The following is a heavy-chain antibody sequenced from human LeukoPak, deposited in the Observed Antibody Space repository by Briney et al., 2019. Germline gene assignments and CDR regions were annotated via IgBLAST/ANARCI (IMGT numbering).Heavy chain of an antibody. Sequence: PSETLSLTCTVSGGSISSYYWSWIRQPPGKGLEWIGYIYYSGSTNYNPSLKSRVTISVDTSKNQFSLKLSSVTAADTAVYYCAREVTFGGVIAGEIDYWGQGPLVTVSS. V-gene: IGHV4-59*12. J-gene: IGHJ4*02. CDR2: IYYSGST. D-gene: IGHD3-16*02. CDR1: GGSISSYY. CDR3: AREVTFGGVIAGEIDY.